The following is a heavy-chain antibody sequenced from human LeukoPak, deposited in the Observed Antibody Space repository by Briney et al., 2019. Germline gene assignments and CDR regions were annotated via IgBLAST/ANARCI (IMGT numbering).Heavy chain of an antibody. CDR1: GFTFSSCA. CDR2: ISGSGGRP. CDR3: ARHPEPGYCSSTSCHESYFDY. J-gene: IGHJ4*02. V-gene: IGHV3-23*01. D-gene: IGHD2-2*01. Sequence: GGSLRLSCAASGFTFSSCAMSWVRQAPGKGLEWVSAISGSGGRPYYADSVKGRFTISRDNSKNTLYLQTNSLRAEDTAVYYCARHPEPGYCSSTSCHESYFDYWGQGTLVAVSS.